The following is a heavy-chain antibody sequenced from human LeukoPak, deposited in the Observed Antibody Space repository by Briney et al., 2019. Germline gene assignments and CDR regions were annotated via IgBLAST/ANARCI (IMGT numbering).Heavy chain of an antibody. CDR3: AKASPIDD. J-gene: IGHJ4*02. Sequence: PGGSLRLSCAASGFTFSDYAMTWVRQAPGKGLEWVSGISGSGRTYYADSVKARFTISRDNSKSTVYLQMNSLRVEDTAVYFCAKASPIDDWGQGTLVTVSS. V-gene: IGHV3-23*01. CDR2: ISGSGRT. CDR1: GFTFSDYA.